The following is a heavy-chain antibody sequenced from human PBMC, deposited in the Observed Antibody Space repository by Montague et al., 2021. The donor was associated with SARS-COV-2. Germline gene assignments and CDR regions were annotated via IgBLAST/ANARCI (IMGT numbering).Heavy chain of an antibody. V-gene: IGHV4-39*01. CDR2: VDYSGNT. Sequence: SETLSLTCTVTGGPISGSSDYWGWIRQSPGKGLEWIASVDYSGNTXYSPSLKSRLTISADTSKNQFSLKLNSVTAADTALYYCARREYSYGWGDWGQGTLVTVSS. J-gene: IGHJ4*02. D-gene: IGHD5-18*01. CDR3: ARREYSYGWGD. CDR1: GGPISGSSDY.